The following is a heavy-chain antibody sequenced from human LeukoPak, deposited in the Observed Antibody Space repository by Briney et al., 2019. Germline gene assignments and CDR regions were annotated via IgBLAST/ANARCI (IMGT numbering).Heavy chain of an antibody. CDR3: VRDRGLGRGFDP. Sequence: SETLSLTCTVSGDSISTSRDYWGWLRQPPGKNLEWIGTIYANGNTYYSPSLKSRVTISVDTSKNQFSLKLSSVTAADTAFYYCVRDRGLGRGFDPWGQGTMVTVSS. V-gene: IGHV4-39*07. J-gene: IGHJ5*02. CDR1: GDSISTSRDY. D-gene: IGHD3-16*01. CDR2: IYANGNT.